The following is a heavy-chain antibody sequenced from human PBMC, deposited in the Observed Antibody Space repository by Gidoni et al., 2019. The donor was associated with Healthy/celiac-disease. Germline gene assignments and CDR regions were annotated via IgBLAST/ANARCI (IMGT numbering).Heavy chain of an antibody. CDR1: GYTFTCYY. V-gene: IGHV1-2*02. CDR2: INPNSGGT. D-gene: IGHD1-20*01. CDR3: ARVMTGTTRYYYYGMDV. J-gene: IGHJ6*02. Sequence: QVQLVQSGAEVKKPGASVKVSCKASGYTFTCYYMHWVRQAPGQGLEWMGWINPNSGGTNYAQKFQGRGTMTRDTSISTAYMELSRLRSDDTAVYYCARVMTGTTRYYYYGMDVWGQGTTVTVSS.